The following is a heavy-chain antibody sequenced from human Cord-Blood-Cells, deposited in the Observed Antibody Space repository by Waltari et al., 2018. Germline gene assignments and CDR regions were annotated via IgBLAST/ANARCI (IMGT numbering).Heavy chain of an antibody. CDR2: INHSGST. CDR1: GGSFSGYY. CDR3: ARLPISGSYDY. V-gene: IGHV4-34*01. J-gene: IGHJ4*02. D-gene: IGHD1-26*01. Sequence: QVQLQQWGAGLLKPSETLSLTCAVYGGSFSGYYWSWIRQPPGKGLEWIGEINHSGSTNYNPSLKSRVTISVDTSKNQFSLQLGSVTAADTAVYYCARLPISGSYDYWGQGTLVTVSS.